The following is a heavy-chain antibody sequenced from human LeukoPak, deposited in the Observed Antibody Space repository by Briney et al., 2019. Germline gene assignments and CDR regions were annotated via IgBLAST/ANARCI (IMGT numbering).Heavy chain of an antibody. J-gene: IGHJ4*02. CDR2: ISGSGGST. Sequence: PGGTLRLSCAASGFTFSSYGMSWVRQAPGKGLEWVSAISGSGGSTYYADSVKGRFTISRDNSKNTLYLQMNSLRAEDTAVYYCAKEGGRLHSLVFRYFDYWGQGTLVTVSS. D-gene: IGHD2-15*01. CDR1: GFTFSSYG. V-gene: IGHV3-23*01. CDR3: AKEGGRLHSLVFRYFDY.